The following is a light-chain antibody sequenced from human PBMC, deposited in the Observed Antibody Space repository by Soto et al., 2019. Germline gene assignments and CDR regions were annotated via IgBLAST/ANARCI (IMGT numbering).Light chain of an antibody. J-gene: IGKJ3*01. CDR3: QQYGSSPIFT. V-gene: IGKV3-20*01. Sequence: EIVLTQSPGTLSLSPGERATLSCRASQSVSSSYLAWYQQKPGQAPRLLIYAASSRAAGIPDRFSGSVSGTYFTLTISTLEPEDVAVYFCQQYGSSPIFTFGPGTKVAIK. CDR2: AAS. CDR1: QSVSSSY.